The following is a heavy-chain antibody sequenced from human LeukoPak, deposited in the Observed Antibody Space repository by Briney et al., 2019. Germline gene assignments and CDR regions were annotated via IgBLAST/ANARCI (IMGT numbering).Heavy chain of an antibody. Sequence: GGSLRLSCAASGFTFSSYAMSWVRQAPGKGLEWVSAISGSGGSTYYADTVKGRFTISRDNSKNTMYLQMNSLRAEDTAVYYCARGGIMVSFGGVYVFDIWGQGTMVTVSS. V-gene: IGHV3-23*01. D-gene: IGHD3-16*01. CDR1: GFTFSSYA. CDR2: ISGSGGST. J-gene: IGHJ3*02. CDR3: ARGGIMVSFGGVYVFDI.